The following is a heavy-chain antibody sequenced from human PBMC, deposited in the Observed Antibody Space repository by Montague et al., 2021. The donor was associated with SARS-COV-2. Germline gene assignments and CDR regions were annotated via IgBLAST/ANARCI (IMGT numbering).Heavy chain of an antibody. J-gene: IGHJ6*02. CDR1: GFSVSRYA. V-gene: IGHV3-23*01. CDR3: GRHGHSDALMDV. Sequence: SLRLSCAASGFSVSRYAMGWVRQAPGKGLEWVSTISVSGGTTYYADSVKGRFTISRDSSNKTLSLQMISLSAEDTAIYYCGRHGHSDALMDVWGQGTTVTVSS. D-gene: IGHD5-24*01. CDR2: ISVSGGTT.